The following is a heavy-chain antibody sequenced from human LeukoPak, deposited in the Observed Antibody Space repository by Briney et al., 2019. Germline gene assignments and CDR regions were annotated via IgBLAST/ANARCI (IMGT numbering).Heavy chain of an antibody. CDR2: ISGSGGST. Sequence: GGSLRLSCAASGFTFSSYAMSWVRQAPGKGLEWVSAISGSGGSTYYADSVKGRFTISRDNSKNTLYLQMNSLRAEDTAVYYCAAHDFWSGYVAYWGQGTLVTVSS. D-gene: IGHD3-3*01. CDR1: GFTFSSYA. J-gene: IGHJ4*02. V-gene: IGHV3-23*01. CDR3: AAHDFWSGYVAY.